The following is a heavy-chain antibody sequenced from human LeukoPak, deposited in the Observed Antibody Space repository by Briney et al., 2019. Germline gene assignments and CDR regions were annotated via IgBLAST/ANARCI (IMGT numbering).Heavy chain of an antibody. CDR2: ISYDGSNK. CDR3: AKDGDIHGIAAAPGP. D-gene: IGHD6-13*01. Sequence: GGSLRLSCAASGFTFSSYGMHWVRQAPGKGLEWVAVISYDGSNKYYADSVKGRFTISRDNSKNTLYLQMNSLRAEDTAVYYCAKDGDIHGIAAAPGPWGQGTLVTVSS. J-gene: IGHJ5*02. CDR1: GFTFSSYG. V-gene: IGHV3-30*18.